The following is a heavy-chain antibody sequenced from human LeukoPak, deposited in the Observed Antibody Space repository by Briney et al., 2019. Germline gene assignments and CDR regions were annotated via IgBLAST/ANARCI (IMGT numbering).Heavy chain of an antibody. CDR1: GFTFDDYA. Sequence: PGGSLRLSCAASGFTFDDYAMHWVRHVPGKGLEWVSLISGNGGNTYYADSVKGRFTISRDNSKNSLYLQMNSLRTEDTALYYCAKDISNWNSRHFDYWGQGTLVTVSS. CDR2: ISGNGGNT. J-gene: IGHJ4*02. D-gene: IGHD1-7*01. CDR3: AKDISNWNSRHFDY. V-gene: IGHV3-43*02.